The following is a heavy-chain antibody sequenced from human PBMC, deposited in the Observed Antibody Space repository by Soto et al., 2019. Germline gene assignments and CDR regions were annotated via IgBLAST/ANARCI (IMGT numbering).Heavy chain of an antibody. Sequence: PGGSLRLSCAASGLTFSSYWMSWVRQAPGKGLEWVANIKQDGSEKYYVDSVKGRFTISRDNAKNSLYLQMNSLRAEDTAVYYCARDRQWPFYWGQGTLVTVSS. CDR3: ARDRQWPFY. V-gene: IGHV3-7*04. CDR1: GLTFSSYW. D-gene: IGHD6-19*01. CDR2: IKQDGSEK. J-gene: IGHJ4*02.